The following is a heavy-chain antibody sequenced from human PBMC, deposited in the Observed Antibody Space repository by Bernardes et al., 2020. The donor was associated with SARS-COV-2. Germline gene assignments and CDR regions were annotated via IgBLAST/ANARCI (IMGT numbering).Heavy chain of an antibody. CDR2: ISGNGGTT. J-gene: IGHJ3*01. CDR1: GFTFSTYA. Sequence: GSLRLSCAASGFTFSTYAMTWVRQVPGKGLEWVSGISGNGGTTYYADSVKGRFTISRDNAKNTLYLQMNSLRAEDSALYYCAKDYVGVLPDAFDVWGQGTRVTVSA. D-gene: IGHD3-3*01. V-gene: IGHV3-23*01. CDR3: AKDYVGVLPDAFDV.